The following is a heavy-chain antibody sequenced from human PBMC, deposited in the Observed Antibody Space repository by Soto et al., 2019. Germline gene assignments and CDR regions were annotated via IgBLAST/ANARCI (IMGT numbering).Heavy chain of an antibody. J-gene: IGHJ4*02. Sequence: ASETLSLTCTVSGGSISSGVYYWSWVRQPPGKGLEWIGEIHHSGSTNYNPPLKSRVTISVEKSKNQFSMKLSSVTAADTAVYYCARYDYGSGNYYNIDYWGQGILVTVSS. CDR2: IHHSGST. D-gene: IGHD3-10*01. CDR1: GGSISSGVYY. CDR3: ARYDYGSGNYYNIDY. V-gene: IGHV4-4*02.